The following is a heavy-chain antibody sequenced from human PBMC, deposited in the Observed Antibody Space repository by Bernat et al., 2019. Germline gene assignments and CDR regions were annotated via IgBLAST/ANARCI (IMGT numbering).Heavy chain of an antibody. CDR1: GFTFDDYA. D-gene: IGHD6-6*01. CDR2: ISGSGGST. V-gene: IGHV3-23*04. J-gene: IGHJ4*02. Sequence: EVQLVESGGVVVQPGGSLRLSCAASGFTFDDYAMHWVRQAPGKGLEWVSAISGSGGSTYYADSVKGRFTISRDNSKNTLYLQMNSLRAEDTAVYYCAKSVYSSSSHYFDYWGQGTLVTVSS. CDR3: AKSVYSSSSHYFDY.